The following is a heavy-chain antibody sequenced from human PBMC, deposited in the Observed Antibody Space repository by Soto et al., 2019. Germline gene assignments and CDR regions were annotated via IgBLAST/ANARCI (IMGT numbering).Heavy chain of an antibody. CDR1: GYTFTGYY. J-gene: IGHJ6*02. V-gene: IGHV1-2*02. D-gene: IGHD6-6*01. CDR3: AREMSSSSLYYYYYGMDV. CDR2: INPNSGGT. Sequence: QVQLVQSGAEVKKPGASVKVSCKASGYTFTGYYMHWVRQAPGQGLEWMGWINPNSGGTNYAQKFQGRVTMTREPSISTAYMELSRLRSDDTAVYYCAREMSSSSLYYYYYGMDVWGQGTTVTVSS.